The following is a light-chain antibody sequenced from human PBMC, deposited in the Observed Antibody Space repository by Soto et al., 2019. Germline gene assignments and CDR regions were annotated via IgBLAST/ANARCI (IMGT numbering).Light chain of an antibody. CDR2: YNT. Sequence: QSVLTQPPSVSGAPGQRVTISCTGSSSNIGAGYDVHWYQQLPGTAPKLLIYYNTNRPSGVPDRFSGSESGTSASLAIAGLQAADEADYYCQSYDSSLSGVVFGGGTKLTVL. V-gene: IGLV1-40*01. CDR3: QSYDSSLSGVV. CDR1: SSNIGAGYD. J-gene: IGLJ2*01.